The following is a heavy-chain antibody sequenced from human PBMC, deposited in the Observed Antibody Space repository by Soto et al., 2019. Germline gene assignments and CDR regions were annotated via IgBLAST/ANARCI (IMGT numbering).Heavy chain of an antibody. CDR3: ATAGGRYCSGGSCYYPLGI. CDR2: IYYSGST. D-gene: IGHD2-15*01. V-gene: IGHV4-39*01. J-gene: IGHJ3*02. CDR1: GGSISSSSYY. Sequence: QLQLQESGPGLVKPSETLSLTCTVSGGSISSSSYYWGWIRQPPGKGLEWIGSIYYSGSTYYNPSLKSRVTISVDTSKNQFSLKLSSVTAADTAVYYCATAGGRYCSGGSCYYPLGIWGQGTMVTVSS.